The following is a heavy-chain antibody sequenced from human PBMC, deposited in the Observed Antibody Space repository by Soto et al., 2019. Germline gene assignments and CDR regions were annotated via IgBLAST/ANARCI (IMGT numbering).Heavy chain of an antibody. V-gene: IGHV3-74*01. D-gene: IGHD3-3*01. CDR3: ARDLDWVLYDY. Sequence: GGSRRLSCGASGFTFSNYGMHGVGQAPGKGLVWVSRVSHDGSTTSYTDSVKGRFTISRDNSKNTLYLQMNSLRDEDTAVYYCARDLDWVLYDYWGQGTPVTVSS. J-gene: IGHJ4*02. CDR2: VSHDGSTT. CDR1: GFTFSNYG.